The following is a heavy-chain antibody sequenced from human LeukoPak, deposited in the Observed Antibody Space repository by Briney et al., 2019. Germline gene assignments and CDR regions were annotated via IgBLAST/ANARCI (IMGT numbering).Heavy chain of an antibody. V-gene: IGHV4-30-4*01. Sequence: PSETLSLTCTVSGGSISSGDYYWSWIRQPPGKGLEWIGYIYYSGSTYYNPSLKSRVTISVDTSKNQFSLKLSSVTAADTAVYYCARAAAYYYDSNGYYYGDRPGYYFDYWGQGTLVTVSS. J-gene: IGHJ4*02. CDR3: ARAAAYYYDSNGYYYGDRPGYYFDY. CDR1: GGSISSGDYY. D-gene: IGHD3-22*01. CDR2: IYYSGST.